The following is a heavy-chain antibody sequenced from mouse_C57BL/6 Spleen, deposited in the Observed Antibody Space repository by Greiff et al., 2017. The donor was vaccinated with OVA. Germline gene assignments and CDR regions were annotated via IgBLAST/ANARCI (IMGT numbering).Heavy chain of an antibody. Sequence: QVHVKQSGAELARPGASVKLSCKASGYTFTSYGISWVKQRTGQGLEWIGEIYPRSGNTYYNEKFKGKATLTADKSSSTAYMELRSLTSEDSAVYFCASYYGGATFRGYWGQGTTLTVSS. CDR1: GYTFTSYG. CDR3: ASYYGGATFRGY. D-gene: IGHD1-1*01. V-gene: IGHV1-81*01. J-gene: IGHJ2*01. CDR2: IYPRSGNT.